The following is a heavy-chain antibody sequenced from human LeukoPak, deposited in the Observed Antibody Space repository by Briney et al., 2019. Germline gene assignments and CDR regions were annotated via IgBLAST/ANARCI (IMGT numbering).Heavy chain of an antibody. CDR2: ITTKRSNYAP. D-gene: IGHD6-19*01. Sequence: PGGSLRLSCAASGFTFSDSDIHWVRQASGKGLEWVGRITTKRSNYAPAYTASVKGSFTISNHDSEITAYLQMHSLQTEDPALYCGTTYRSGDYWGQGTLVTVSS. CDR3: TTYRSGDY. V-gene: IGHV3-73*01. CDR1: GFTFSDSD. J-gene: IGHJ4*02.